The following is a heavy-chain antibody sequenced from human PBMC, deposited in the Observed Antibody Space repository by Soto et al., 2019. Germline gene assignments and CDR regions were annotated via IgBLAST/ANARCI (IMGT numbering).Heavy chain of an antibody. J-gene: IGHJ6*02. CDR2: IYSGGST. D-gene: IGHD4-17*01. CDR3: ARGTTVDSYYYYGMDV. V-gene: IGHV3-53*01. CDR1: GFTVSSNY. Sequence: EVPLVESGGGLIQPGGSLRLSCAASGFTVSSNYMSWVRQAPGKGLEWVSVIYSGGSTYYADSVKGRFTISRDNSKNTLYLQMNSLRAEDTAVYYCARGTTVDSYYYYGMDVWGQGTTVTVSS.